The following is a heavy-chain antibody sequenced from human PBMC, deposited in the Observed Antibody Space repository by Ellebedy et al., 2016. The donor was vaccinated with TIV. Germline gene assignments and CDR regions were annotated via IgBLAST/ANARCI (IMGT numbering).Heavy chain of an antibody. CDR3: ARGRHSYGYEWLDT. V-gene: IGHV4-34*01. J-gene: IGHJ5*02. Sequence: SETLSLXCAVYGGSFNRYYWSWIRQPPGKGLEWIGEINHSGSPNYNPSLKSRVTISVDRSRNKFSLDLRSVTAADTAVYYCARGRHSYGYEWLDTWGQGTLASVSS. CDR1: GGSFNRYY. CDR2: INHSGSP. D-gene: IGHD5-18*01.